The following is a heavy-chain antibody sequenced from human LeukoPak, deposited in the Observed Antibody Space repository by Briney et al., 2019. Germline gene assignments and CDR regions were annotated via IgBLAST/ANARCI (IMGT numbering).Heavy chain of an antibody. CDR1: GYTFSSYA. J-gene: IGHJ4*02. V-gene: IGHV3-30*01. D-gene: IGHD3-22*01. CDR3: ARDTVVGYYDSSGQYYFDY. Sequence: GGSLRLSCAASGYTFSSYAMHWVRQAPGKGLEWVAVISYNGSNKYYAGSVKGRFTISRDNSKNTLYLRMNSLRAEDTAVYYCARDTVVGYYDSSGQYYFDYWGQGTLVTVSS. CDR2: ISYNGSNK.